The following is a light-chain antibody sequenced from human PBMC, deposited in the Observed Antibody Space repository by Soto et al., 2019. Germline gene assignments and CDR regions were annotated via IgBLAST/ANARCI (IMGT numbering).Light chain of an antibody. CDR2: GNR. J-gene: IGLJ1*01. V-gene: IGLV1-40*01. Sequence: QSVLTQPPSVSGAPGQRVTLSCTGNSSNLGAGYDVHWYQQLPGAAPKLVIFGNRNRPSGVPERFSGSKSGTSASLAITGLQAEDEADYYCCSYAGSSTLVFGTGTKVTVL. CDR3: CSYAGSSTLV. CDR1: SSNLGAGYD.